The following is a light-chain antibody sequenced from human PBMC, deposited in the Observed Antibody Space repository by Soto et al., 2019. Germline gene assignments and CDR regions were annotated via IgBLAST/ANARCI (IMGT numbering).Light chain of an antibody. CDR2: EGS. V-gene: IGLV2-23*01. J-gene: IGLJ1*01. CDR1: SSDVGSYNL. CDR3: CSYAGSSTHV. Sequence: QSALTQPASVSGSPGQSITISCTGTSSDVGSYNLVSWYQQHPGKAPKLMIYEGSKRPSGVSNRFSGSKSGNTASLTISGLHAEDEADYYCCSYAGSSTHVFGTGTKLPVL.